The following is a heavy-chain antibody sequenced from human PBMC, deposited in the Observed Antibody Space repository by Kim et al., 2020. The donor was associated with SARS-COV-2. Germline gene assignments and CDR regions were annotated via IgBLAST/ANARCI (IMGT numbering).Heavy chain of an antibody. J-gene: IGHJ6*01. Sequence: SETLSLTCTVSGGSLSSSSYYWGWIRQPPGEGAEWIGAAFYIGNTFLQPSPQDPGTISGGKSKNQVSLEAGSVTAAGTAVYFCARPQGDKSGWYGAFYY. V-gene: IGHV4-39*01. D-gene: IGHD6-19*01. CDR1: GGSLSSSSYY. CDR2: AFYIGNT. CDR3: ARPQGDKSGWYGAFYY.